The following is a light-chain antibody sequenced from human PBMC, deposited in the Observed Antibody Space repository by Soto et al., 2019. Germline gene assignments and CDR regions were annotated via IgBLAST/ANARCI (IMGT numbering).Light chain of an antibody. CDR3: QQYYSSSYT. CDR2: GAS. V-gene: IGKV3-20*01. J-gene: IGKJ2*01. CDR1: QSGTSNY. Sequence: ELVLTQSPGTLSFSPGERATLSCRASQSGTSNYLAWYQQKPGQAPRLLMYGASKRATGITDRFSGSGSGTDFTLTISRLEPEDFAVYYCQQYYSSSYTFGQGTKLEIK.